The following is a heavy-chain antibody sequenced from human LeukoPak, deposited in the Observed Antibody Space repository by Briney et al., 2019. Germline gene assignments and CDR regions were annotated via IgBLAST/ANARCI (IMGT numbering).Heavy chain of an antibody. Sequence: PSETLSLTCTVSGGSISSYYWSWIRQPPGKGLEWIGYTYYSGSTNYNPSLKSRVTISVDTSKNQFSLKLSSVTAADTAVYYCARTAVTTFGFDYWGQGTLVTVSS. D-gene: IGHD3-16*01. V-gene: IGHV4-59*01. CDR2: TYYSGST. J-gene: IGHJ4*02. CDR3: ARTAVTTFGFDY. CDR1: GGSISSYY.